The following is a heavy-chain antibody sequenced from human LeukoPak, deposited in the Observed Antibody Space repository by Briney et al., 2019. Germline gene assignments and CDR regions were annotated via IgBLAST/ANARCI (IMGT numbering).Heavy chain of an antibody. V-gene: IGHV3-23*01. Sequence: PGGSLRLSCAASGFTFSNYAMNWVRQAPGKGLEWVSAISGSGGSTYYADSVKGRFTISRDNSKNTLYLQMNSLRAEDTAVYYCANARITMVRGVIENFDYWGQGTLVTVSS. J-gene: IGHJ4*02. CDR3: ANARITMVRGVIENFDY. CDR2: ISGSGGST. CDR1: GFTFSNYA. D-gene: IGHD3-10*01.